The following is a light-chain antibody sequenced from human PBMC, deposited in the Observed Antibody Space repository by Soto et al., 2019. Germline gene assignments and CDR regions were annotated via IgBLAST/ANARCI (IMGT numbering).Light chain of an antibody. CDR3: SSYAGSPCD. CDR1: NSDVCSYNY. CDR2: EVS. Sequence: QSALTQPRSASGSPGQSVTISCTVTNSDVCSYNYVSWYQQHPGKAPKVIIYEVSKRPSGVPDRFSGSTSGNTASLTVSGFQAEDEADYYCSSYAGSPCDFGSGTKVTGL. V-gene: IGLV2-8*01. J-gene: IGLJ1*01.